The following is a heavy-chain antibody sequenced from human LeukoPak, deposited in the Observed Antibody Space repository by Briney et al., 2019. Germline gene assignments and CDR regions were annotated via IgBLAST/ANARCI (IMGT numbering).Heavy chain of an antibody. Sequence: GGSLRLSCAASGFSFSIHAMSWVRQAPGKGLEWVSGISGSGGSTYHADSVKGRFTISRDSSKNTLYLHMNSLRAEDTAVYYCAKGNSGATKTLFDFWGQGTLVTVSS. J-gene: IGHJ4*02. CDR2: ISGSGGST. CDR3: AKGNSGATKTLFDF. V-gene: IGHV3-23*01. CDR1: GFSFSIHA. D-gene: IGHD5-12*01.